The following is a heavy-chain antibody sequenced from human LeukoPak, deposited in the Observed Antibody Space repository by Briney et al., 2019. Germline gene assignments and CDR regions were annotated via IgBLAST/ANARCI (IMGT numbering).Heavy chain of an antibody. D-gene: IGHD6-6*01. V-gene: IGHV4-39*02. J-gene: IGHJ4*02. CDR3: TSEYSSSPAY. CDR1: GGSITNPTYH. Sequence: SETLSLTCTVSGGSITNPTYHWGWVRQPPGKGLEWIGSIYYNGNSYYNLDLKSRLTLSIDTSNNQFSLKLESVTAADTAVYYCTSEYSSSPAYRGQGTLVTVSS. CDR2: IYYNGNS.